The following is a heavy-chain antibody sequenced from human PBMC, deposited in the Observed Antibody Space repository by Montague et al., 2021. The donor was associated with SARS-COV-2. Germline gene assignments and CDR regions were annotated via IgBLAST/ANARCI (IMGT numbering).Heavy chain of an antibody. CDR2: IYSGGST. CDR3: ARDAGGNFPTSFDY. V-gene: IGHV3-53*01. CDR1: GFTVSSNY. D-gene: IGHD4-23*01. Sequence: SLRLSCAASGFTVSSNYMSWVRQAPGKGLEWVSVIYSGGSTYHADSVKGRFTISRDNSKNTLYLQMNSLRAEDTAVYYCARDAGGNFPTSFDYCGQGTLVTVSS. J-gene: IGHJ4*02.